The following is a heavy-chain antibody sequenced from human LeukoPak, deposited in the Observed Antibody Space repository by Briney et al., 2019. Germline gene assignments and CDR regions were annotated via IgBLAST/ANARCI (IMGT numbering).Heavy chain of an antibody. CDR2: INPTGGST. Sequence: GASVKVSCKASGYTFPSYFMHWVRQAPGQGLEWMGIINPTGGSTTYAQKFQGRVTMTRDTFTSTVYMELSSLRSDDTAVYYCARTAARRFDYWGQGTLATVSS. V-gene: IGHV1-46*01. J-gene: IGHJ4*02. D-gene: IGHD6-6*01. CDR1: GYTFPSYF. CDR3: ARTAARRFDY.